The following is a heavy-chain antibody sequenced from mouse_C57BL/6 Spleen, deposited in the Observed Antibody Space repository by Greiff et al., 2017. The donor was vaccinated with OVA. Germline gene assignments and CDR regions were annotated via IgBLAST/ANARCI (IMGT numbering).Heavy chain of an antibody. CDR1: GYTFTSYW. Sequence: QVQLQQPGTELVKPGASVKLSCKASGYTFTSYWMHWVKQRPGQGLEWIGNINPSNGGTNYNEKFKSKATLTVDKSSSTAYMQLSSLTSEDSAVYYGAREGLRYYAMDYWGQGTSVTVSS. J-gene: IGHJ4*01. V-gene: IGHV1-53*01. CDR2: INPSNGGT. CDR3: AREGLRYYAMDY. D-gene: IGHD2-12*01.